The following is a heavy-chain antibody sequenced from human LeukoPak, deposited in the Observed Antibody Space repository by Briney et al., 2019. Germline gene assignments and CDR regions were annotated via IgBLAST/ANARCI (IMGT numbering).Heavy chain of an antibody. D-gene: IGHD6-13*01. V-gene: IGHV1-69*05. J-gene: IGHJ6*03. CDR3: ARDGVLSYYYYMDV. CDR2: IIPIFGTA. Sequence: SAKVSCKASGGTFSSYAISWVRQAPGQGLEWMGRIIPIFGTANYAQKFQGRVTITTDGSTSTAYMELSSLRSEDTAVYYCARDGVLSYYYYMDVWGKGTTVTVSS. CDR1: GGTFSSYA.